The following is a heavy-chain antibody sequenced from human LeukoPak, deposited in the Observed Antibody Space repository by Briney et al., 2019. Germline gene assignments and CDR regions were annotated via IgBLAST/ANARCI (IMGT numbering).Heavy chain of an antibody. CDR2: INPSGGST. J-gene: IGHJ4*02. V-gene: IGHV1-46*01. Sequence: ASVKVSCKASGYTFTSYYIHWVRQAPGQGLEWMGLINPSGGSTNYAQKFQGRVTMTRDTSNTTAYMEMTRLRSDDTAVYYCAREARVAAAGTAGVNFDYWGQGTLVTVSS. D-gene: IGHD6-13*01. CDR1: GYTFTSYY. CDR3: AREARVAAAGTAGVNFDY.